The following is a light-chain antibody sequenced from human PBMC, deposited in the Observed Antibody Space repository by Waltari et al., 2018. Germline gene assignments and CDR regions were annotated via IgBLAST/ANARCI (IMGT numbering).Light chain of an antibody. Sequence: DIVMTQSPDSQAVSLGERATINCRTSQSILDNSNKRNYLTWYQQKAGQPPRLLISWASTRESGVPDRFSGSGSGTDFTLTISSLQAEDVAVYYCQQYYTAPYTFGQGAKPEIK. J-gene: IGKJ2*01. CDR2: WAS. CDR3: QQYYTAPYT. CDR1: QSILDNSNKRNY. V-gene: IGKV4-1*01.